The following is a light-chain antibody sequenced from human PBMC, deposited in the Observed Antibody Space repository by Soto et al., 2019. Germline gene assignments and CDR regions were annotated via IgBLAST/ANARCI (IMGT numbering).Light chain of an antibody. J-gene: IGKJ1*01. CDR1: HTIVAY. V-gene: IGKV1-39*01. Sequence: DIPMTQSPSSLSASVGDIVTITCGPSHTIVAYLNWYQQKPGNDPKLLIYAASNLQNGVPSRFSGSGSGTDFTLTISSLQPEDFATYFCQQTSSNHRTFGQGTKVDIK. CDR3: QQTSSNHRT. CDR2: AAS.